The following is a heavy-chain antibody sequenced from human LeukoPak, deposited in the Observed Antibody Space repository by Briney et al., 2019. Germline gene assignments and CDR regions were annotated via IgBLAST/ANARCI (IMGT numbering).Heavy chain of an antibody. V-gene: IGHV3-43*01. CDR2: ISWDGSST. J-gene: IGHJ4*02. D-gene: IGHD3-22*01. CDR1: GFTFRSYV. CDR3: AKGTVVVTGPLDY. Sequence: GGSLRLSCAASGFTFRSYVMTWVRQAPGKGLEWVSLISWDGSSTYYADSVKGRFTISRDNSKTSLYLQMNSLRTEDTALYYCAKGTVVVTGPLDYWGQGTLVAVSS.